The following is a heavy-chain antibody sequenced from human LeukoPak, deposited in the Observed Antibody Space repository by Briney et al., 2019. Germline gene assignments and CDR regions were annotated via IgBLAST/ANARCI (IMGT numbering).Heavy chain of an antibody. D-gene: IGHD3-10*01. CDR2: TSNDGSNK. CDR3: AKDWGAGGSALTF. J-gene: IGHJ4*02. CDR1: GFTFSTYG. V-gene: IGHV3-30*18. Sequence: GGSLRLSCAASGFTFSTYGMHWVRQAPGKGLEWVAVTSNDGSNKYYADSVKGRFTISRDNSKSTLYVQMNSLRAEDTAVYYCAKDWGAGGSALTFWGQGTLVTVSS.